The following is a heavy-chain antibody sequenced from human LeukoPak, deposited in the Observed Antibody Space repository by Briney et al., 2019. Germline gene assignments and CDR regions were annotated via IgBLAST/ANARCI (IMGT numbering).Heavy chain of an antibody. J-gene: IGHJ6*02. Sequence: GASVKVSCKASGYTFTGYYMHWVRQAPGQGLEWMGWINPNSGGTNYAQKFQGRVTMTRDTSISTAYMELSRLRSDDTAVYYCARDQSARPSYYYHGMDVWGQGTTVTVSS. V-gene: IGHV1-2*02. CDR2: INPNSGGT. CDR1: GYTFTGYY. D-gene: IGHD6-6*01. CDR3: ARDQSARPSYYYHGMDV.